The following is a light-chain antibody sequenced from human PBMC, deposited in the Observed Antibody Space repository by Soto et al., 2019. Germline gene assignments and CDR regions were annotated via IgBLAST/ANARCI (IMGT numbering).Light chain of an antibody. J-gene: IGLJ1*01. Sequence: QSALTQPASVSGSPGQSITISCTGTSSDVGGYSYVSWYQQHPGKAPKLMIYDVNNWPSGVSNRFSGSKSGNTASLTISGLQAEDEADYYCRSYTYSSTLYVFGTGTKVTVL. CDR1: SSDVGGYSY. CDR2: DVN. CDR3: RSYTYSSTLYV. V-gene: IGLV2-14*01.